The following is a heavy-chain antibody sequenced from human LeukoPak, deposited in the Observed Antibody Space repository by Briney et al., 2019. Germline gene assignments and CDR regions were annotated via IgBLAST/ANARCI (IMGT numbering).Heavy chain of an antibody. V-gene: IGHV1-18*01. CDR3: ARRGSGSYYYYYGMDV. D-gene: IGHD3-10*01. J-gene: IGHJ6*02. Sequence: ASVKVSFKASGYTFTSYSISWVRQAPGQGLEWMGWISAYNGNTNYAQKLQGRVTMTTDTSTSTAYMELRSLRSDDTAVYYCARRGSGSYYYYYGMDVWGQGTTVTVSS. CDR1: GYTFTSYS. CDR2: ISAYNGNT.